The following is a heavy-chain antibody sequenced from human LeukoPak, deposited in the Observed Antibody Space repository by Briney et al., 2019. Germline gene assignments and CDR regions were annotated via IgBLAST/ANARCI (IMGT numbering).Heavy chain of an antibody. CDR2: INPNSGGT. Sequence: ASVKVSCKASGYTFTGYYMHWVRQAPGQGLEWMGWINPNSGGTNYAQKFQGRVTMTRDTSISTAYMELSRLRSDDTAVYYCARDPGIIVVVPAAAYGMDVWGQGTTVTVSS. J-gene: IGHJ6*02. CDR3: ARDPGIIVVVPAAAYGMDV. CDR1: GYTFTGYY. D-gene: IGHD2-2*01. V-gene: IGHV1-2*02.